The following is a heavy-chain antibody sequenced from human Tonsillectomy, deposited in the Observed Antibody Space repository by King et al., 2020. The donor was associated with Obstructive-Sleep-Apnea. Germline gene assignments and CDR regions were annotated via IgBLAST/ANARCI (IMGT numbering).Heavy chain of an antibody. V-gene: IGHV3-23*04. J-gene: IGHJ4*02. CDR1: GFTFSSYA. D-gene: IGHD6-19*01. CDR2: IGGSGGTT. Sequence: VQLVESGGGLVQPGGSLRLSCAASGFTFSSYAMGWVRQAPGKGLEWVSAIGGSGGTTYYADSVRGRFTISRDNSRNMLYLQMNSLRAEDSALYYCAKYSTGQKYYFDCWGQGSLVTVSS. CDR3: AKYSTGQKYYFDC.